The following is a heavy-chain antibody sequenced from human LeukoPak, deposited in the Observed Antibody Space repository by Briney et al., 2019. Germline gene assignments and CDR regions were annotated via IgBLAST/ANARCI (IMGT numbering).Heavy chain of an antibody. CDR2: IFTGGTT. CDR1: QNTFTNYF. CDR3: AREGLGHSASSGYNFDS. Sequence: GASVKVSCKAPQNTFTNYFMHWVRQAPGQGFEWVGIIFTGGTTSYAQKFQGRVIITRDTSTSTLYMELSGLRSEDAAVYYCAREGLGHSASSGYNFDSWGQGTLVTVSS. D-gene: IGHD3-22*01. J-gene: IGHJ4*02. V-gene: IGHV1-46*01.